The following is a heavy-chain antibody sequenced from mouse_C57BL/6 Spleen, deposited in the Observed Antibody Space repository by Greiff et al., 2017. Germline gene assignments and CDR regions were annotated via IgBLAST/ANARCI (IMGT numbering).Heavy chain of an antibody. V-gene: IGHV1-64*01. D-gene: IGHD1-1*01. CDR2: IHPNSGST. CDR1: GYTFTSYW. J-gene: IGHJ2*01. Sequence: VQLQQPGAELVKPGASVKLSCKASGYTFTSYWMHWVKQRPGQGLEWIGMIHPNSGSTNYNEKFKSKATLTVDKSSSAAYMQLSRLTSEDSAVYYCAKEEITSFVFDYWGQGTTLTVSS. CDR3: AKEEITSFVFDY.